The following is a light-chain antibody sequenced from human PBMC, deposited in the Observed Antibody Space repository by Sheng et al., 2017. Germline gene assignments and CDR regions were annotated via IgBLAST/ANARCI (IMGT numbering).Light chain of an antibody. Sequence: DIQMTQSPSSVSASVGDRVTITCRASQGISSWLAWYQQKPGKAPKFLIYKASTLQGGVPSRFSGSASGTDFTLTISGLQPEDVATYYCQQTYSTPLTFGGGTKVEIK. V-gene: IGKV1-12*01. CDR1: QGISSW. J-gene: IGKJ4*01. CDR2: KAS. CDR3: QQTYSTPLT.